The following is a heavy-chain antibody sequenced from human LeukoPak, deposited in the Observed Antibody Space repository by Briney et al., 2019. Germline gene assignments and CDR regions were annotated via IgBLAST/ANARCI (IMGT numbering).Heavy chain of an antibody. V-gene: IGHV3-7*01. CDR1: GFTFSSHW. CDR3: ARYCTTTSCYLSLSFDS. CDR2: IKQDQSEK. D-gene: IGHD2-2*01. Sequence: GGSLRLFCAASGFTFSSHWMSWVRQTPGKGLEWVASIKQDQSEKYYVASVKGRFTISRDNAKNSLYLQMNSLRAEDTAVYYCARYCTTTSCYLSLSFDSWGQGTLVTVSS. J-gene: IGHJ4*02.